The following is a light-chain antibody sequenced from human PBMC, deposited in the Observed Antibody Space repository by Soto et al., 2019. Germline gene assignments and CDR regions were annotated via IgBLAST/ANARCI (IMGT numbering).Light chain of an antibody. CDR1: QSVGNN. V-gene: IGKV3-11*01. CDR3: LQRSVWPWT. J-gene: IGKJ1*01. CDR2: DVF. Sequence: IVLTQSPATLSLSPGERATLSCRASQSVGNNLAWYQQKPGQAPRLLIYDVFNRATGIPARFSGSGSGTDITLTISSLEPEDFAVYYCLQRSVWPWTFGQGTKVEVK.